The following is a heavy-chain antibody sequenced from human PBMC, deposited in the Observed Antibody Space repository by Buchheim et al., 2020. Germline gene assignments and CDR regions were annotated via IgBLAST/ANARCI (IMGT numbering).Heavy chain of an antibody. CDR2: IRSSTDGGTT. CDR3: TTLMKSARLSSDY. CDR1: EFTFTNAW. V-gene: IGHV3-15*01. Sequence: EVQLVESGRDLVKPGESLRLSCAASEFTFTNAWMSWIRQAPGKGLEWVGRIRSSTDGGTTDYAVPVKGRFTISRDDSENTLYLQMNSLKTEDTAVYYCTTLMKSARLSSDYWGQGTL. J-gene: IGHJ4*02. D-gene: IGHD6-6*01.